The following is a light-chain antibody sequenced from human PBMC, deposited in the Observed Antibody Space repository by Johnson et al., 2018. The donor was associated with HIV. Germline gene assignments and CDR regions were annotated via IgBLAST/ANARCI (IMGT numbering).Light chain of an antibody. J-gene: IGLJ1*01. CDR1: NSDIGNNY. Sequence: QSVLTQPPSVSAAPGQKVTISCSGSNSDIGNNYVSWYQQLPETVPKLLIYDNNKRPSGIPDRFSGSKSGTSATLDITGLQTGDEADYYCGTWDSSLNAYVFAAATKVAVL. CDR3: GTWDSSLNAYV. CDR2: DNN. V-gene: IGLV1-51*01.